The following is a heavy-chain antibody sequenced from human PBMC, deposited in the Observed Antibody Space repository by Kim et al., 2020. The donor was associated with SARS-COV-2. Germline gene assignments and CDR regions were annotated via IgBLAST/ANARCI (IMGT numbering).Heavy chain of an antibody. J-gene: IGHJ4*02. CDR3: ASVSGRYSNYFDY. D-gene: IGHD1-26*01. CDR1: GFTVSSNY. CDR2: IYSGGST. V-gene: IGHV3-53*04. Sequence: GGSLRLSCAASGFTVSSNYMSWVRQAPGKGLEWVSVIYSGGSTYSADSVKGRFTNSRHNSKNTLYLQMNSLRAEDTAVYYCASVSGRYSNYFDYWGRGTLVSGTS.